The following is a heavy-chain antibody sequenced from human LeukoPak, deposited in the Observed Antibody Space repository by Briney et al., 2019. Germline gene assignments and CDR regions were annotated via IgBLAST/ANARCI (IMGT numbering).Heavy chain of an antibody. CDR2: IYTSGST. V-gene: IGHV4-61*02. D-gene: IGHD2-21*02. CDR3: AIEASYCGGDCSFDY. CDR1: GGSISSVSYY. J-gene: IGHJ4*02. Sequence: SQTLSLTCTVSGGSISSVSYYWGWIRQPAGKGLEWIGRIYTSGSTTYNPSLKSRVTISIDTSKNHFSLELSSVTAADTAVYYCAIEASYCGGDCSFDYWGQGTLVTVSS.